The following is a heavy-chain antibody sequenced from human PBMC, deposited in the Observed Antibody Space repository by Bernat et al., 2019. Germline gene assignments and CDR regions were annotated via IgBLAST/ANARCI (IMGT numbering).Heavy chain of an antibody. CDR2: ISGSGGST. Sequence: EVQLLESGGGLVQPGGSLRLSCAASGFTFSSYAMSWVRQAPGKGLEWVSAISGSGGSTYYADSVKGRSTISRDNSKNTLYLQMNSLRAEDTAVYYCAKDGAVAGDFDYWGQGTLVTVSS. CDR3: AKDGAVAGDFDY. CDR1: GFTFSSYA. J-gene: IGHJ4*02. D-gene: IGHD6-19*01. V-gene: IGHV3-23*01.